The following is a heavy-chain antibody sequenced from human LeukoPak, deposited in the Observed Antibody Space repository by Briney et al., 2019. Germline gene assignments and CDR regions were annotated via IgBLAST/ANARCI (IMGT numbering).Heavy chain of an antibody. CDR1: GGSISSNNYY. D-gene: IGHD3-9*01. Sequence: SSETLSLTCTVSGGSISSNNYYWGWIRQPPGKGLEWIGSIYYSGSTYYNPSLKSRVTISVDTSKNQFSLKLSSVTAADTAVYYCARGGGLVLRYFDWFPTYYFDYWGQGTLVTVSS. CDR3: ARGGGLVLRYFDWFPTYYFDY. J-gene: IGHJ4*02. CDR2: IYYSGST. V-gene: IGHV4-39*07.